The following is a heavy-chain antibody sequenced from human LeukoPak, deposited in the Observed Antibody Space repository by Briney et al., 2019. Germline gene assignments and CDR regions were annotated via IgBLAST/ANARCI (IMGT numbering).Heavy chain of an antibody. J-gene: IGHJ2*01. Sequence: PGGSLRLSCAASGFTVSSNYMNWVRQAPGKGLEWVSIIYRDGSTYYADSVKGRFTISRDNARNSLYLQMNSLRAEDTAIYYCAKSLGSGRFYWYFDLWGRGTLVTVSS. CDR2: IYRDGST. CDR3: AKSLGSGRFYWYFDL. D-gene: IGHD3-10*02. V-gene: IGHV3-53*01. CDR1: GFTVSSNY.